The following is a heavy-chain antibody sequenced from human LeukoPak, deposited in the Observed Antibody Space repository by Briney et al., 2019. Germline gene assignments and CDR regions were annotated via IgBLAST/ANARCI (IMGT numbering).Heavy chain of an antibody. V-gene: IGHV3-21*01. CDR2: ISSSSSYI. CDR3: ARGAYFDY. CDR1: GFTFINYA. J-gene: IGHJ4*02. Sequence: PGGSLRLSCAASGFTFINYAMTWVRQAPGKGLEWVSSISSSSSYIYYADSVKGRFTISRDNAKNSLYLQMNSLRAEDTAVYYCARGAYFDYWGQGTLVTVSS.